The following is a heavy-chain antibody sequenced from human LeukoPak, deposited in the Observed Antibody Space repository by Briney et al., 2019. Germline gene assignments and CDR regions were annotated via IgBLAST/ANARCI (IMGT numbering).Heavy chain of an antibody. Sequence: GGSLRLSCAASGFTFSDHAMSWVRQAPAKGLEWVSSINGNGGGSYYIDSVKGRFTVSRDNVKNSVYLQMNSLRAEDTAVYSCARAVAAADSYWGRGTLVTVSS. D-gene: IGHD6-13*01. V-gene: IGHV3-23*01. CDR3: ARAVAAADSY. CDR1: GFTFSDHA. CDR2: INGNGGGS. J-gene: IGHJ4*02.